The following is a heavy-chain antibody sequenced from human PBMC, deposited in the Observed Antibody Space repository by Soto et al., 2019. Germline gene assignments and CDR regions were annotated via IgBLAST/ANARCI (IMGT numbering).Heavy chain of an antibody. V-gene: IGHV4-59*01. J-gene: IGHJ4*02. CDR1: GGSISGDY. CDR2: VYYGGDT. D-gene: IGHD2-15*01. Sequence: AETLSRACTVAGGSISGDYWSWIRQPPGEGREWIGYVYYGGDTNYNPSLKSRVTISVDMSKIQVSLRLSSVTAADTAVDYCERGPRSGVNCDEHTFEYWGQGTVVTV. CDR3: ERGPRSGVNCDEHTFEY.